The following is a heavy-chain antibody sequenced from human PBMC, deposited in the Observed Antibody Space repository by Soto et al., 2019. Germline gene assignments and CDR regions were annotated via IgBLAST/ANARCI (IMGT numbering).Heavy chain of an antibody. CDR1: GGSISSYY. CDR3: ARIEDDFWSGYPFDP. CDR2: IYYSGST. Sequence: QVQLQESGPGLVKPSETLSLTCTVSGGSISSYYWSWIRQPPEKGLEWIGYIYYSGSTNYNPSLKSRVTISVDTSKNQFSLKLSSVTAADTAVYYCARIEDDFWSGYPFDPWGQGTLVTVSS. D-gene: IGHD3-3*01. V-gene: IGHV4-59*08. J-gene: IGHJ5*02.